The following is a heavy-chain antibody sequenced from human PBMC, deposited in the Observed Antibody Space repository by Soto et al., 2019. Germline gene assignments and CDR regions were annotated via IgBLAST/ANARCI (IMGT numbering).Heavy chain of an antibody. V-gene: IGHV4-31*03. CDR3: ARDGILTGYYKGYYYYGMDV. D-gene: IGHD3-9*01. CDR1: GGSISSGGYY. Sequence: QVQLQESGPGLVKPSQTLSLTCTVSGGSISSGGYYWSWIRQHPGKGLEWIGYIYYSGSTYYNPSLRSRVTISVDTSKNQFSLKLSSVTAADTAVYYCARDGILTGYYKGYYYYGMDVWGQGTTVTVSS. J-gene: IGHJ6*02. CDR2: IYYSGST.